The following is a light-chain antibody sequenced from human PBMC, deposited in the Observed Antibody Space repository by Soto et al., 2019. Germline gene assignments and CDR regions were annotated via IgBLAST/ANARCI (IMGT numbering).Light chain of an antibody. Sequence: QAVVTQEPSLTVSPGGTVTLTCGSSTGAVTSGHYPYWFQQKPGQAPRTLIYDTSNKNSWTPARFSGSLLGGKAALTLSGAQPEDEAEYYCLLSYSGTRAAFGGGTQLTVL. CDR1: TGAVTSGHY. CDR3: LLSYSGTRAA. J-gene: IGLJ7*01. V-gene: IGLV7-46*01. CDR2: DTS.